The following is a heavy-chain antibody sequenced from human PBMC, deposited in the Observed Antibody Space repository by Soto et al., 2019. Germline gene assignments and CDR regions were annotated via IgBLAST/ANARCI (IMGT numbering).Heavy chain of an antibody. Sequence: QVQLVQSGAEVKKPGASVKVSCKASGFTFTTYYIHWVRQAPGQGLEWMGMITPSGRSTSYAQKFQGRVTMTGDTSTSTVYMELSSLTSEATAVYYCAREHVRGVVTSNDAFDIWGQGTLVTVSS. CDR1: GFTFTTYY. D-gene: IGHD2-21*02. CDR3: AREHVRGVVTSNDAFDI. V-gene: IGHV1-46*01. J-gene: IGHJ3*02. CDR2: ITPSGRST.